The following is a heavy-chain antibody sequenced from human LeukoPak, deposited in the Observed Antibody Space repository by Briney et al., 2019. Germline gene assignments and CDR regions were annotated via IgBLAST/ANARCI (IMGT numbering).Heavy chain of an antibody. J-gene: IGHJ5*02. CDR1: GLTFGSYS. D-gene: IGHD1-20*01. V-gene: IGHV3-21*01. CDR2: ISISSSYI. CDR3: ARDSLPGITVTLINWFDP. Sequence: GRSLRLSCAASGLTFGSYSMNWVRQAPRKGPEWVSSISISSSYIYYADSVKGRFTISRDNAKNSLYLQMNSLRAEDTAVYYCARDSLPGITVTLINWFDPWGQGTLVTVSS.